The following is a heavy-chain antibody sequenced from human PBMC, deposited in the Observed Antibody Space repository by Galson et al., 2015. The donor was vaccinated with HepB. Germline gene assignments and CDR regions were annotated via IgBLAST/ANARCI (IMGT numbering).Heavy chain of an antibody. Sequence: QSGAEVKKPGESLRISCKGSGYSFTSYWISWVRQMPGKGLEWMGRIDPSDSYTNYSPSFQGHVTISADKSISTAYLQWSSLKASDTAMYYCARLQKGIAARPAYYYYGMDVWGQGTTVTVSS. CDR3: ARLQKGIAARPAYYYYGMDV. CDR2: IDPSDSYT. J-gene: IGHJ6*02. CDR1: GYSFTSYW. D-gene: IGHD6-6*01. V-gene: IGHV5-10-1*01.